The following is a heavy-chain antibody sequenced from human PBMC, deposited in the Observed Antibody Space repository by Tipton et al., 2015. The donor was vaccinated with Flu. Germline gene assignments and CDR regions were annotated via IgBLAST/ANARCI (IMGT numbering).Heavy chain of an antibody. D-gene: IGHD3-22*01. Sequence: TLSLTCTVSGFSISSGYYWAWIRQPPGKGLEWIGSIYHIGSTYYNPSLKSRVTISVDTSKDQFSLRLTSVTAADTALYYCASVTNNYESPEFWGQGTLVTVSS. J-gene: IGHJ1*01. V-gene: IGHV4-38-2*02. CDR3: ASVTNNYESPEF. CDR2: IYHIGST. CDR1: GFSISSGYY.